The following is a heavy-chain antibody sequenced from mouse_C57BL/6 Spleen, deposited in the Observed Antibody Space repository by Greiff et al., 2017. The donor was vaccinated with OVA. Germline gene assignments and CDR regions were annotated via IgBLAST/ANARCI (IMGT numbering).Heavy chain of an antibody. J-gene: IGHJ2*01. CDR1: GYAFTNYL. CDR2: INPGSGGT. Sequence: QVQLQQSGAELVRPGTSVKVSCKASGYAFTNYLIEWVKQRPGQGLEWIGVINPGSGGTNYNEKFKGKATLTADKSSSTAYMQLSSLTSEDSAVYFCARDGNYRLDYWGQGTTLTVSS. CDR3: ARDGNYRLDY. V-gene: IGHV1-54*01. D-gene: IGHD2-1*01.